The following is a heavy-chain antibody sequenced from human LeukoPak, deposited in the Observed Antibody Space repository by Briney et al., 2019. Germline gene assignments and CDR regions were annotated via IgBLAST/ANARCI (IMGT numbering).Heavy chain of an antibody. CDR1: GFTFSDYF. V-gene: IGHV3-11*04. CDR3: ARDRWLSPKYCSSTSCYSYYYYYIDV. CDR2: ISSSGSTI. D-gene: IGHD2-2*01. J-gene: IGHJ6*03. Sequence: PGGSLRLSCAASGFTFSDYFMSWIRQAPGKGLEWVSYISSSGSTIYYAESVKGRFTISRDNAKNSLYLQMNSLRAEDTAVYYCARDRWLSPKYCSSTSCYSYYYYYIDVWGKGTTVTVSS.